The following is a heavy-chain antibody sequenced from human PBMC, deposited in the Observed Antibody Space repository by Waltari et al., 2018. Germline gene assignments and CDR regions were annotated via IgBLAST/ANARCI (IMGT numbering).Heavy chain of an antibody. J-gene: IGHJ4*02. CDR1: GYTFTSYA. V-gene: IGHV1-3*01. CDR2: INAGNGNT. Sequence: QVQLVQSGAEVKKPGASVKVSCKASGYTFTSYAMHWVRQAPGQRLEWMGWINAGNGNTTYSPKFQGSVTITRDTSASTAYMELSSLRSEDTAVYYCARSDGKQLPTYWGQGTLVTVSS. D-gene: IGHD6-6*01. CDR3: ARSDGKQLPTY.